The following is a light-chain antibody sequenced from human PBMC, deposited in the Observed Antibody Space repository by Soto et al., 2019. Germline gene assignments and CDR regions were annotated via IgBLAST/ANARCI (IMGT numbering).Light chain of an antibody. V-gene: IGKV3-15*01. CDR2: GAS. CDR1: QSVSSN. CDR3: QQYNNWPAWT. J-gene: IGKJ1*01. Sequence: EIVMTQSPATLSVSPGERATLSCRASQSVSSNLAWYQLKPGQAPRLLIHGASTRATGIPARFSGSGSGTEFPLTISSLQSEEFAVYYCQQYNNWPAWTFGQGTKVEIK.